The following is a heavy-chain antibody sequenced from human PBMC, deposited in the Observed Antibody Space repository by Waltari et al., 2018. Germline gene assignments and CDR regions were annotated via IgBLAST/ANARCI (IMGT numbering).Heavy chain of an antibody. V-gene: IGHV3-53*01. Sequence: EVQLVESGGGLIQPGGSLRLSCAASGFTVSSNYMRWVRQAPGKGLGGGSVIYSGGSKYYADSLKSRFTRSRDNSKNTLYLQMNSLRAEDTAVYYCARVHDYYYGMDVWGQGTTVTVSS. CDR3: ARVHDYYYGMDV. CDR1: GFTVSSNY. CDR2: IYSGGSK. J-gene: IGHJ6*02.